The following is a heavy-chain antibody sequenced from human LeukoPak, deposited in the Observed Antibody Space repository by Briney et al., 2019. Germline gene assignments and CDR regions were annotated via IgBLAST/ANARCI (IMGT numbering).Heavy chain of an antibody. V-gene: IGHV3-7*01. CDR3: ARDGAPDAHCSSTSCAIR. CDR1: GFTFSNSW. J-gene: IGHJ4*02. Sequence: GGSLRLSCAASGFTFSNSWMSWVRQAPGKGLEWVATIKPDGSAQYYVDSVKGRFTISRDNAKNSLFLQINSLRAEDTAVYYCARDGAPDAHCSSTSCAIRWGQGTLVTVSS. CDR2: IKPDGSAQ. D-gene: IGHD2-2*01.